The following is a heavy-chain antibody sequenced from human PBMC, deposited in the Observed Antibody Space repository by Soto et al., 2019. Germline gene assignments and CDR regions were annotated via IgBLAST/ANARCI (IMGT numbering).Heavy chain of an antibody. D-gene: IGHD1-7*01. J-gene: IGHJ6*02. CDR2: IDPSGSYT. CDR1: GYSFTTYW. Sequence: PGESLKISCKGSGYSFTTYWITWVRQMRGKGLEWMGRIDPSGSYTNYSPSFEGHVTISVDKSISTAYLHWSSLKASDTAMYYCTRQGAGTTPYYYYGMDVWGQGTTVTVSS. CDR3: TRQGAGTTPYYYYGMDV. V-gene: IGHV5-10-1*01.